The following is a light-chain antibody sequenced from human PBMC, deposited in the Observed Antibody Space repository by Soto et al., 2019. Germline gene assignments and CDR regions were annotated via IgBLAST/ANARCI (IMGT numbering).Light chain of an antibody. CDR3: TSYTTSGAWV. Sequence: QSALTQPASVSGSPGQSITISCTGTSSDIGAYNYASWYQQHPGKAPKLIIYEVSNRPTGVSHRFSGSKSANTASLTISGLQAEDEADYYCTSYTTSGAWVFGGGTKLTVL. V-gene: IGLV2-14*01. CDR1: SSDIGAYNY. J-gene: IGLJ3*02. CDR2: EVS.